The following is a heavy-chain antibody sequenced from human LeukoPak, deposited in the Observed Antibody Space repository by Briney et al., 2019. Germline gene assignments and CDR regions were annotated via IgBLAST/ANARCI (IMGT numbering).Heavy chain of an antibody. J-gene: IGHJ5*02. CDR3: ARGVLRFLEWDPTGGANNWFDP. V-gene: IGHV1-18*01. CDR2: ISGYNGKT. Sequence: ASVKVSCKASGYTFNTYGITWVRQAPGQGLEWMGWISGYNGKTKYAQKLQDRVTMTTDTSTTTAYMELRSPRSDDTAVYYCARGVLRFLEWDPTGGANNWFDPWGQGTLVTVSS. D-gene: IGHD3-3*01. CDR1: GYTFNTYG.